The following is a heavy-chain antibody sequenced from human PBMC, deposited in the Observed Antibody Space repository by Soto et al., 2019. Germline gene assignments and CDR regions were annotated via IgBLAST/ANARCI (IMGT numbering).Heavy chain of an antibody. J-gene: IGHJ4*01. V-gene: IGHV3-7*01. D-gene: IGHD2-15*01. CDR1: GSTLRSSW. Sequence: PGGSLRLSSAASGSTLRSSWMRWVRQAAGEGLERLATIKTDASEKKYVDSVKGRFTVSRDNAKNSLYLQMDSLRAEDTAVYYCARDAGYCSGTSVNHYLDCLGRGTLVTVS. CDR2: IKTDASEK. CDR3: ARDAGYCSGTSVNHYLDC.